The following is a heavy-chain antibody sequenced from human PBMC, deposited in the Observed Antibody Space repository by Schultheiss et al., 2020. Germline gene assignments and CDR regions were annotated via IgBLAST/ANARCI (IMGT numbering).Heavy chain of an antibody. CDR1: GGSISSSNW. CDR2: IYHSGST. CDR3: ARGIMSTVPAFDF. Sequence: SETLSLTCAVSGGSISSSNWWSWVRQPPGKGLEWIGEIYHSGSTNYNPSLKSRVTISLDRSKSQFSLRLSSVTAADTAVYYCARGIMSTVPAFDFWGQGGLVTVSS. D-gene: IGHD4-11*01. J-gene: IGHJ4*02. V-gene: IGHV4-4*02.